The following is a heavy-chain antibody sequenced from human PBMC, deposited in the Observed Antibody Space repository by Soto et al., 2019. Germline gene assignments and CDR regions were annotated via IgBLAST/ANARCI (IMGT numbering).Heavy chain of an antibody. J-gene: IGHJ4*02. V-gene: IGHV3-74*01. Sequence: HPVGSLRLSVAASGFTFSRDWMHCVRQTPGKGLVWVSRIDIAGSTTTYADSVKGRFTISRDNAKNTLYLQMNSLRAEDTAVYYCARDQTVAGPTTFAYCGQGTLVTVSS. CDR3: ARDQTVAGPTTFAY. CDR2: IDIAGSTT. CDR1: GFTFSRDW. D-gene: IGHD6-19*01.